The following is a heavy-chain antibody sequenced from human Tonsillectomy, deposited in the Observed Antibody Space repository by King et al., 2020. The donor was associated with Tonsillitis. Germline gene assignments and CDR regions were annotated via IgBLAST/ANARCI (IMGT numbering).Heavy chain of an antibody. Sequence: QLQESGPGLVKPSETLSLTCTVSGGSISSSSYYWGWIRQPPGKGLEWIGSIYYSGSTYYNPSLKSRVTISADTSKNQFSLKLSSVTAADTAVYYCARAGSSSWYTEAFDIWGQGTMVTVSS. CDR2: IYYSGST. D-gene: IGHD6-13*01. V-gene: IGHV4-39*01. J-gene: IGHJ3*02. CDR1: GGSISSSSYY. CDR3: ARAGSSSWYTEAFDI.